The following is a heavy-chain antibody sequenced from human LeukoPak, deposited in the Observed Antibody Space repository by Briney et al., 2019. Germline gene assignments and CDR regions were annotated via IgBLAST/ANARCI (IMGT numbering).Heavy chain of an antibody. CDR1: GFTFSSYG. Sequence: GGSLRLSCAASGFTFSSYGMHWVRQAPAKGLEWVAFIRYDGSNKYYADSVKGRFTISRDNSKNTLYLQMNSLRTEDTAVYYCARSYYYDTAWYFDLWGRGTLVTVSS. D-gene: IGHD3-22*01. CDR3: ARSYYYDTAWYFDL. J-gene: IGHJ2*01. CDR2: IRYDGSNK. V-gene: IGHV3-30*02.